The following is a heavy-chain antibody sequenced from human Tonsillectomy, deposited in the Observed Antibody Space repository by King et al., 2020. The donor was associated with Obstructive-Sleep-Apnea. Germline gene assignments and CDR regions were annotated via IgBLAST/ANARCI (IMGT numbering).Heavy chain of an antibody. CDR3: ARTNYYYYGMDV. Sequence: VQLQESGPGLVKPSGTLSLTCAVSGGSLSSSNWWSWVRQHPGKGLEWIGEIYQSGSANYNPSLKSRVSISVDKSKNQFSLNLSSVTAADAAVYYCARTNYYYYGMDVWGQGTTVTVSS. V-gene: IGHV4-4*02. J-gene: IGHJ6*02. CDR2: IYQSGSA. CDR1: GGSLSSSNW.